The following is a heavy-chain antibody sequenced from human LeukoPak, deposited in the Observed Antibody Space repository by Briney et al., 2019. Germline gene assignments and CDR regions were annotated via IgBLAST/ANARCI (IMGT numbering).Heavy chain of an antibody. J-gene: IGHJ4*02. CDR3: ARHFTTGSIDH. V-gene: IGHV3-30-3*01. CDR1: GFIFSTYD. Sequence: GRSLRLSCAASGFIFSTYDMHWVRQAPGKGLEWVAVIPREGGIAYHADSVKGRFTISRDNSKNTLYLQMNSLRADDTAVYYCARHFTTGSIDHWGQGNLVTVSS. CDR2: IPREGGIA. D-gene: IGHD3-9*01.